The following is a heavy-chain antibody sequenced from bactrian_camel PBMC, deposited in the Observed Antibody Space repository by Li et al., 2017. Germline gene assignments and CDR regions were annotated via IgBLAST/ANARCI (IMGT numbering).Heavy chain of an antibody. CDR3: AVAAGRWFRPPSREYVRF. J-gene: IGHJ4*01. V-gene: IGHV3S36*01. D-gene: IGHD6*01. CDR1: GFTFDDYS. CDR2: INAAGSST. Sequence: VQLVESGGGSVQAGGSLTLSCAASGFTFDDYSMSWVRQVPGKGLEWVSTINAAGSSTYYAESVKGRFTISRDNAKNTVYLQMNSVKPEDTAVYYCAVAAGRWFRPPSREYVRFWGQGTQVTVS.